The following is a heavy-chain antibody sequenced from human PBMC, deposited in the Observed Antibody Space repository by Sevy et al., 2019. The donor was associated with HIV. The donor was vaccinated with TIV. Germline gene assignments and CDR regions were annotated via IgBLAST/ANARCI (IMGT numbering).Heavy chain of an antibody. CDR3: AKGNSGSFDY. CDR2: VKQDESEK. V-gene: IGHV3-7*01. J-gene: IGHJ4*02. Sequence: GGSLRLSCAASGFSFSTYWMHWVRQAPEKGLEWVANVKQDESEKDYVASVKGRFTNSRDNAKNSAYLEMNSLRPEDTAIYYCAKGNSGSFDYWGQGTLVTVSS. D-gene: IGHD3-22*01. CDR1: GFSFSTYW.